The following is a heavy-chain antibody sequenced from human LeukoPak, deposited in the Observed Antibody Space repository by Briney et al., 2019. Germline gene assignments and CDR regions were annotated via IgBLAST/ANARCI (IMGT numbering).Heavy chain of an antibody. CDR2: IYDSGST. Sequence: SETLFLTCTVSGGAISGSYWSWIRQPPGKVLEWLAYIYDSGSTNYNPSLKSRLTISVDTSKNQFSLKMSSVTTADTAFYCCARARRYTSSAFDYWGQGTLVTVSS. V-gene: IGHV4-59*01. J-gene: IGHJ4*02. CDR1: GGAISGSY. D-gene: IGHD6-13*01. CDR3: ARARRYTSSAFDY.